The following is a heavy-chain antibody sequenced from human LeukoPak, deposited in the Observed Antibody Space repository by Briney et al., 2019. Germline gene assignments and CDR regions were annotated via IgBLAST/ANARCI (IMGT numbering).Heavy chain of an antibody. CDR2: IKEDGSVK. J-gene: IGHJ4*02. CDR3: TASLGY. V-gene: IGHV3-7*02. Sequence: GGSLRLSCAASGFTFSRYWMSWVRQAPGKGLEWVANIKEDGSVKYYVESVKGRFTISRDNAKNSLYLQMNSLRAEDTAVYYCTASLGYWGQGTLVTVSS. CDR1: GFTFSRYW. D-gene: IGHD7-27*01.